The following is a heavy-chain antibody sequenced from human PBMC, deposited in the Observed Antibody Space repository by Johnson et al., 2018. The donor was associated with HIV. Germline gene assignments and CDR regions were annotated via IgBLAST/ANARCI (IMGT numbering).Heavy chain of an antibody. CDR1: GFTFSSYD. J-gene: IGHJ3*02. D-gene: IGHD4-23*01. V-gene: IGHV3-13*01. CDR2: IGTAGDT. Sequence: VQLVESGGGLIQPGGSLRLSCAASGFTFSSYDMHWVRQATGKGLEWVSAIGTAGDTYYPGSVKGRFTISRDNAKNSLYLQMNSLRPEDTALYYCAKAPPYGGNRGAFDIWGQGTMVTVSS. CDR3: AKAPPYGGNRGAFDI.